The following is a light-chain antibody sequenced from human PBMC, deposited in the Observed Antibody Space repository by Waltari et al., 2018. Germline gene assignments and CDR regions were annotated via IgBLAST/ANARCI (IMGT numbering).Light chain of an antibody. CDR3: QQYSSFPRT. Sequence: EIQMTQSPPTLSAYEGDIVTLTCRASQSISTWLAWYQQKPGRAPKLLIYKASSLESGVPSRFSGSGSGTEFTLTISSLQPDDFATYYCQQYSSFPRTFGQGTKVEIK. V-gene: IGKV1-5*03. CDR1: QSISTW. CDR2: KAS. J-gene: IGKJ1*01.